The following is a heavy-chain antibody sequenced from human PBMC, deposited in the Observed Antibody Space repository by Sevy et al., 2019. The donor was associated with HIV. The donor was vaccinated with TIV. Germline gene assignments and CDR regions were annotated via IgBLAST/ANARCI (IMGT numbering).Heavy chain of an antibody. CDR3: ARDVEMATLDAFDI. V-gene: IGHV5-51*01. CDR1: GYSFTSYW. D-gene: IGHD5-12*01. J-gene: IGHJ3*02. Sequence: GESLKISCKGSGYSFTSYWIGWVRQMPGKGLEWMGNIYPGDSDTRYSPSFQGQVTISADKSISTAYLQWSSLNASDTAMYYCARDVEMATLDAFDIWGQGTMVTVSS. CDR2: IYPGDSDT.